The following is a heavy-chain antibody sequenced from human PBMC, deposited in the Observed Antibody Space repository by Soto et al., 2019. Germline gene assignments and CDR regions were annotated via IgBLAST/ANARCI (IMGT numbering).Heavy chain of an antibody. V-gene: IGHV3-33*01. CDR3: ARDDEYDDSGLDY. CDR2: IVKHGGTK. D-gene: IGHD6-25*01. CDR1: GFLFSRFG. Sequence: QVQLVESGGGVVQPGTSLRLSCAASGFLFSRFGMHWVRQAPGKGLEWVAVIVKHGGTKDYADSVRGRVTISRDNSRNTFFLEMSSLRVEYTAIYSWARDDEYDDSGLDYWGQSTLVTVSS. J-gene: IGHJ4*02.